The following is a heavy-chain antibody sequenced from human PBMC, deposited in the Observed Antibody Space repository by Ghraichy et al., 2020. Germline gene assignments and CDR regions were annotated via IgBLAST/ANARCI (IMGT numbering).Heavy chain of an antibody. CDR2: IYYSGST. J-gene: IGHJ4*02. Sequence: SQTLSLTCTVSGGSISSGDYYWSWIRQPPGKGLEWIGYIYYSGSTYYNPSLKSRVTISVDTSKNQFFLKLSSVTAADTAVYYCARDRTDHLFDYWGQGTLVTVSS. CDR3: ARDRTDHLFDY. V-gene: IGHV4-30-4*01. CDR1: GGSISSGDYY. D-gene: IGHD1-14*01.